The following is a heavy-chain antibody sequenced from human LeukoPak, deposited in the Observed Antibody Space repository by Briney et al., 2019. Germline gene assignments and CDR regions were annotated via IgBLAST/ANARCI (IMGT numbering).Heavy chain of an antibody. CDR2: LSGSGYNT. CDR3: AKGFDY. V-gene: IGHV3-23*01. J-gene: IGHJ4*02. CDR1: GFTFSSHA. Sequence: ESGGSLRLSCAASGFTFSSHALSWVRQAPGKGLEWVSSLSGSGYNTYYADSVKGRFTISRDNSKNTVYLQMNSLIAEDTAVYYCAKGFDYWGQGTLVTVSS.